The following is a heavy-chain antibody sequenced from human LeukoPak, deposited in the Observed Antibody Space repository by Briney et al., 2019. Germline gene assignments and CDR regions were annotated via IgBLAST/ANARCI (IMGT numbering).Heavy chain of an antibody. CDR3: ARPSRQVGPYYGMDI. CDR1: GGSISSYY. CDR2: IYHTGST. Sequence: SETLSLTCTVSGGSISSYYWRWIRQPPGKGLEWIGDIYHTGSTNYTPSLKSRVTISVDTSKTQFSLRLSSVTAADTAVYYCARPSRQVGPYYGMDIWGQGTTVTVSS. V-gene: IGHV4-59*08. J-gene: IGHJ6*02. D-gene: IGHD1-26*01.